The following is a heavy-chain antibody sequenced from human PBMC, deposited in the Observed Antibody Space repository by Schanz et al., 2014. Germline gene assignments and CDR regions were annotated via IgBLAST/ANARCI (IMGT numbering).Heavy chain of an antibody. Sequence: EVQLVESGGGLVQPGRSLRLSCAASGFPFNEYGMLWVRQAPGKGLEWVSGISWNSGSIDYADSVKGRFTISRDNAKNSLYLQMNSLRAEDTALYYCAKDLGEQSWGRGYYYYYGMDVWGQGTTVTVSS. CDR2: ISWNSGSI. CDR1: GFPFNEYG. V-gene: IGHV3-9*01. CDR3: AKDLGEQSWGRGYYYYYGMDV. D-gene: IGHD3-16*01. J-gene: IGHJ6*02.